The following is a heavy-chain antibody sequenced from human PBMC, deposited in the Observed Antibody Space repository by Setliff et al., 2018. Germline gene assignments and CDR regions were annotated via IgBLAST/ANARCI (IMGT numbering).Heavy chain of an antibody. CDR1: GFTFDSHA. D-gene: IGHD1-1*01. CDR2: ISGRGGST. V-gene: IGHV3-23*01. J-gene: IGHJ3*02. Sequence: GGSLRLSCAASGFTFDSHAMNWVRQAPGKGLEWVSGISGRGGSTDYADSVEGRFSISRDTSKNMLYLQMNSLRVEDTAVYYCAKGGDWDDEHYAFDIWGQGTMVTVSS. CDR3: AKGGDWDDEHYAFDI.